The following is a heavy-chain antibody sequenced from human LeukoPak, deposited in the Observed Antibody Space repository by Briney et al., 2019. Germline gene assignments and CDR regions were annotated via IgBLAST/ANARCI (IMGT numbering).Heavy chain of an antibody. Sequence: GASLKISCKGSGYIFTSYWIGWVRQMPGKGLEWMGIIYPGDSDTRYSPSFQGQVTISADKSISTAYLQWSSLKASDTAMYYCARHVRWRWLQSTAIFDYWGQGTLVTVSS. CDR3: ARHVRWRWLQSTAIFDY. CDR2: IYPGDSDT. J-gene: IGHJ4*02. CDR1: GYIFTSYW. V-gene: IGHV5-51*01. D-gene: IGHD5-24*01.